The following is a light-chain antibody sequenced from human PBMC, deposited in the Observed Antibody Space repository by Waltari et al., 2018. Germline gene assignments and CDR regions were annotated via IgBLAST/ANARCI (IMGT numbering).Light chain of an antibody. CDR2: ANA. CDR1: SSNLRAGYD. CDR3: QSYDSKLSGYV. V-gene: IGLV1-40*01. Sequence: QSVLPQPPSVSGAPGQRVPVSCTGSSSNLRAGYDVHWYQQAPGTAPKLLIFANANRPSGVPDRFSGSRSGTSASLAITGLQADDEADYSCQSYDSKLSGYVFGTGTKVIVL. J-gene: IGLJ1*01.